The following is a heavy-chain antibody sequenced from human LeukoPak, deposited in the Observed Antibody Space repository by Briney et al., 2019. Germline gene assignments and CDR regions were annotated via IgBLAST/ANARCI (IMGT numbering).Heavy chain of an antibody. V-gene: IGHV1-18*01. Sequence: ASVKVSCKASGYTFTSYGISWVRHAPGQGLEWMGWISAYNGNTNYAQKLQGRVTMTTDTSTSTAYMELRSLRSDDTAVYYCARDDIVVVPAAIYSWFDPWGQGTLVTVSS. CDR1: GYTFTSYG. D-gene: IGHD2-2*01. J-gene: IGHJ5*02. CDR3: ARDDIVVVPAAIYSWFDP. CDR2: ISAYNGNT.